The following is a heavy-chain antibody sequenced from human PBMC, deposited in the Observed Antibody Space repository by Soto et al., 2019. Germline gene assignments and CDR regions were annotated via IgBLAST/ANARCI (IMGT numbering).Heavy chain of an antibody. Sequence: EVQLLESGGGLVQPGGSLRLSCAASGFTFSSYAMSWVRQAPGKGLEWVSAISGSGGSTYYADSVKGRFTISSDNSKNPLYLQMNSLRAEDTAVYYCAKEWSYSSGWSHVDYWGQGTLVTVSS. V-gene: IGHV3-23*01. D-gene: IGHD6-19*01. CDR1: GFTFSSYA. CDR2: ISGSGGST. CDR3: AKEWSYSSGWSHVDY. J-gene: IGHJ4*02.